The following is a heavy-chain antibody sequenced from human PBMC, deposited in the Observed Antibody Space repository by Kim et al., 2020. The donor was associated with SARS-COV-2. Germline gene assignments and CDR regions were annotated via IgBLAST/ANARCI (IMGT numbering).Heavy chain of an antibody. J-gene: IGHJ6*02. D-gene: IGHD3-3*01. V-gene: IGHV4-59*01. Sequence: NPSLKSRVTISVDTSKNQFSLKLSSVTAADTAVDYCARVMTKIVGVVDVWGQGTTVTVSS. CDR3: ARVMTKIVGVVDV.